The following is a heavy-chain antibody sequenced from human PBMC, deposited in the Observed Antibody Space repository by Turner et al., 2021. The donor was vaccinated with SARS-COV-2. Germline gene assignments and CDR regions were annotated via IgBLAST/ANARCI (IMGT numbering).Heavy chain of an antibody. CDR3: AREHPPSSWQTYYFDF. V-gene: IGHV3-33*01. Sequence: QVQLVESGGGVVQPGRSLRLPCAASGFTFSSYGMHWVRQAPGKGLEWVAIIWYDGSNKYYADSVKGRFTISRDNSKNTLYLQMNSLRAEDTAVYYCAREHPPSSWQTYYFDFWGQGTLVTVSS. D-gene: IGHD6-13*01. CDR2: IWYDGSNK. CDR1: GFTFSSYG. J-gene: IGHJ4*02.